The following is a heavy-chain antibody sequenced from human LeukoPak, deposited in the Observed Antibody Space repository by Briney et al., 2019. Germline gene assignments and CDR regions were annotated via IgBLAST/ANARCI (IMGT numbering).Heavy chain of an antibody. CDR3: VKDKHRDGYTYGVYDS. J-gene: IGHJ5*01. D-gene: IGHD5-18*01. CDR2: IYGGGNT. CDR1: GFTVSSNY. Sequence: GGSLRLSCAASGFTVSSNYMSWVRQAPGKGLEWVSVIYGGGNTYYADSVKGRFTISRDNAKNSLDLQMSSLRPEDTALYYCVKDKHRDGYTYGVYDSWGQGTLITVSS. V-gene: IGHV3-53*05.